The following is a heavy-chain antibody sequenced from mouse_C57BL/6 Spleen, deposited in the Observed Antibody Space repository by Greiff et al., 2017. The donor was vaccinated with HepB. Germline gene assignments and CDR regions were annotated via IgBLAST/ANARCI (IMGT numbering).Heavy chain of an antibody. V-gene: IGHV5-9-1*02. CDR1: GFTFSSYA. CDR2: ISSGGDYI. CDR3: TRESGGLWTFAY. J-gene: IGHJ3*01. D-gene: IGHD3-1*01. Sequence: EVMLVESGEGLVKPGGSLKLSCAASGFTFSSYAMSWVRQTPEKRLEWVAYISSGGDYIYYADTVKGRFTISRDNARNTLYLQMSSLKSEDTAMYYCTRESGGLWTFAYWGQGTLVTVSA.